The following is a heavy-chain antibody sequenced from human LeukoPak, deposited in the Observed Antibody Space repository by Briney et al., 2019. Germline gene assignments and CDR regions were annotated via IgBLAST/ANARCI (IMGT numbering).Heavy chain of an antibody. CDR1: GFTFSNYA. Sequence: GGSLRLSCAASGFTFSNYAMHWVRQAPGKGLEWVAVISYDGSNKYYADSVKGRFTISRDNSKNTLYLQMNSLRAEDTAVYYCAKDSRGVGAFDIWGQGTMVTVSS. D-gene: IGHD2-2*01. J-gene: IGHJ3*02. V-gene: IGHV3-30*04. CDR3: AKDSRGVGAFDI. CDR2: ISYDGSNK.